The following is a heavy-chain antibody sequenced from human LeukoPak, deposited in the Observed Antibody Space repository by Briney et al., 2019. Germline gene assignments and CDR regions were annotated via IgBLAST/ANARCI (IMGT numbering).Heavy chain of an antibody. V-gene: IGHV3-33*01. CDR3: ARDGGGRLARDCSGGSCYSGGAYCYDMDV. D-gene: IGHD2-15*01. Sequence: GRSLRLSCAASGFTFSSYGMHWVRQAPGKGLEWVAVIWYDGSNKYYADSVKGRFTISRDNSKNTLYLQMNSLRAEDTAVYYCARDGGGRLARDCSGGSCYSGGAYCYDMDVWGQGTTVTVSS. CDR2: IWYDGSNK. CDR1: GFTFSSYG. J-gene: IGHJ6*02.